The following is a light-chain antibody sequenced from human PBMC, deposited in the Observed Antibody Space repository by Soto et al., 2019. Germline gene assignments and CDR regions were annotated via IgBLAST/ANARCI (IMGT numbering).Light chain of an antibody. CDR1: QSVNSM. CDR2: GAS. J-gene: IGKJ4*01. CDR3: QKYNEWPLT. V-gene: IGKV3-15*01. Sequence: EIVMTQSPATLSVSPGERATLSCRASQSVNSMLAWYKQKTGQAPRIISYGASTRATGIPARFSGSGSGTEFTLTISSLQSEDFAVYYCQKYNEWPLTFGGGTKVDIK.